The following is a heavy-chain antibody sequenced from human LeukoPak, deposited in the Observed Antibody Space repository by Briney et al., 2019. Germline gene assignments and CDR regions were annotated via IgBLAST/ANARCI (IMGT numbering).Heavy chain of an antibody. CDR3: ASRIPRGSWRFDY. J-gene: IGHJ4*02. D-gene: IGHD1-26*01. CDR2: INGSGGST. V-gene: IGHV3-23*01. Sequence: GGSLRLSCAASGFTFSSYGMSWVRQAPGKGLEWVSAINGSGGSTYYADSVKGRFTISRDNSKNTLYLQMNSLRAEDTAVYYCASRIPRGSWRFDYWGQGTLVTVSS. CDR1: GFTFSSYG.